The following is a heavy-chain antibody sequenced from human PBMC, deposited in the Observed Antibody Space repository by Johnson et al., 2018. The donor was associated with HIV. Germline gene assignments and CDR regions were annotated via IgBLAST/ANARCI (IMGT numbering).Heavy chain of an antibody. V-gene: IGHV3-7*01. J-gene: IGHJ3*01. CDR2: KKQDGSEK. CDR1: GFTFDDHG. Sequence: VQLVESGGGVVRPGGSLRLSCAASGFTFDDHGMSWVRQAPGKGLEWVANKKQDGSEKYYVDSVKGRFTISRENAKNSLYLQMNSLRAEDTAVYYCARASHLYDYVPWGQGTMVTVSS. D-gene: IGHD3-16*01. CDR3: ARASHLYDYVP.